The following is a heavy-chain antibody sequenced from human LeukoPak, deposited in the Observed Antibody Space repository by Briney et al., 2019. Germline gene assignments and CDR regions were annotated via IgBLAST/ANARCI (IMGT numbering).Heavy chain of an antibody. D-gene: IGHD3-10*01. CDR3: ARQIPGGIIIASHLDY. CDR1: GGSISRYY. J-gene: IGHJ4*02. CDR2: FYYIGST. Sequence: NASETLSLTCKVSGGSISRYYWSWIRQSPGKGLEWIGYFYYIGSTHYNPSLKSRVTISVDTSKNQFSVKLNSVTAADTAVYYCARQIPGGIIIASHLDYWGPGTLVSVSS. V-gene: IGHV4-59*08.